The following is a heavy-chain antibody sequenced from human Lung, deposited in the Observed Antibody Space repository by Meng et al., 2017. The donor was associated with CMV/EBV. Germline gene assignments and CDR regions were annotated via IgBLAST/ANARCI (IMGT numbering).Heavy chain of an antibody. Sequence: AYYWSWIRQPPGKGLEWIGYIYFSGSTYYDPSLKSRVTISVDTSKNQFSLKLSSVTAADTAVYYCARVTLGYCSSTSCYTMYYFDYWGQGTLVTVSS. CDR1: AYY. CDR2: IYFSGST. J-gene: IGHJ4*02. D-gene: IGHD2-2*02. CDR3: ARVTLGYCSSTSCYTMYYFDY. V-gene: IGHV4-30-4*08.